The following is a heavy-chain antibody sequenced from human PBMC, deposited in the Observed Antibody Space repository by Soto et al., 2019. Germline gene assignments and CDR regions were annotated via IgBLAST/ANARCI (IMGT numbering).Heavy chain of an antibody. CDR3: ENVLRAFCNSATRHPRGSMHP. CDR1: GFTFSSYG. J-gene: IGHJ5*02. CDR2: ISDDGGNK. V-gene: IGHV3-30*18. Sequence: QVQLVESGGGVVQPGRSLRLSCAASGFTFSSYGMHWVRQAPGKGLEWVALISDDGGNKYYADSVKGRFTISRDNSKKSLYINMTRLRLKDTLVYEGENVLRAFCNSATRHPRGSMHPGRQGTTVPFPP. D-gene: IGHD3-16*01.